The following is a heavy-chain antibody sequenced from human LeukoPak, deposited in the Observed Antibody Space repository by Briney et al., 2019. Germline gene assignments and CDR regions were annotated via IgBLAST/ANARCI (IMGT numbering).Heavy chain of an antibody. J-gene: IGHJ6*02. CDR3: AKGHGYCSGGSCYSPRYYGMDV. V-gene: IGHV3-20*04. Sequence: GGSLRLSCAASGFTFDDYAMIWVRQRPGRGLEWVSSINWSGTSADYADSVKARFTISRDNSKNTLYLQMNSLRAEDTAVYYCAKGHGYCSGGSCYSPRYYGMDVWGQGTTVTVSS. CDR2: INWSGTSA. CDR1: GFTFDDYA. D-gene: IGHD2-15*01.